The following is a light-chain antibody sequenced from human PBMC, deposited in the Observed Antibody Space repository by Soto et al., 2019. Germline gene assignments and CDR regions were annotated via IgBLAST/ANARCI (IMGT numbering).Light chain of an antibody. CDR2: GAS. J-gene: IGKJ3*01. CDR1: QSVSSSY. CDR3: HQYGNSPLFT. Sequence: EIVLTQSPGTLSLSPGERATLSCRASQSVSSSYLACYQQKPGQAPRLLIYGASSRATGIPDRFSGSGSGTAFSIPIISLQPQDFAVYYCHQYGNSPLFTFGPGTKVDIK. V-gene: IGKV3-20*01.